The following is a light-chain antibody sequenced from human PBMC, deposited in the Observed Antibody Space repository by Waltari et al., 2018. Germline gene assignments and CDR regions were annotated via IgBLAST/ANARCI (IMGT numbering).Light chain of an antibody. Sequence: EVVLTQTPATLSLSPGERATLSCRASQSVNNFVGWYQQNSGQAPRLLIYDASNRAAGSPARFSGSGSGREFTLTITSLEPEDFAIYYCQQRSNLLTFGGGTKVEIK. V-gene: IGKV3-11*02. CDR2: DAS. CDR3: QQRSNLLT. J-gene: IGKJ4*01. CDR1: QSVNNF.